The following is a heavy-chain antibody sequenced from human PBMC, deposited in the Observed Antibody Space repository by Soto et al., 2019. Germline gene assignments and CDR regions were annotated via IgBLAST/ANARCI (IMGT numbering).Heavy chain of an antibody. Sequence: VRSLRLFSSASGFTVSRYAMHWVRQAPRKGVEYVSGVSSNGGSTFHGDCGCGRFTMSRDNSKNTLYLQMGSLRTEDTAVYYCVKSATIAVAATDYFDNWGQGTRDAASS. J-gene: IGHJ4*02. CDR1: GFTVSRYA. CDR3: VKSATIAVAATDYFDN. V-gene: IGHV3-64D*06. D-gene: IGHD6-19*01. CDR2: VSSNGGST.